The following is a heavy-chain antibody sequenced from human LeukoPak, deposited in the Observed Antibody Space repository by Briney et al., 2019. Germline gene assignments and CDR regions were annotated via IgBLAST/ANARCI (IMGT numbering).Heavy chain of an antibody. V-gene: IGHV3-7*01. D-gene: IGHD4-23*01. CDR1: GFTFSDYS. CDR3: ARDPSGDYGGDY. Sequence: GGSLRLSCAASGFTFSDYSMSWIRQAPGKGLEWVVNIKQDGSEKYYVDSVKGRFTISRDNAKNSLYLQMNSLRAEDTAVYYCARDPSGDYGGDYWGQGTLVTVSS. CDR2: IKQDGSEK. J-gene: IGHJ4*02.